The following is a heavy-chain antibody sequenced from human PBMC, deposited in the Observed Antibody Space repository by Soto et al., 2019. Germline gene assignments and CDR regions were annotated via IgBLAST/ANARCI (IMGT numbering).Heavy chain of an antibody. D-gene: IGHD2-15*01. J-gene: IGHJ4*02. CDR1: GGTFSSYA. Sequence: SVKVSCKASGGTFSSYAISWVRQAPGQGLEWMGGIIPIFGTANYAQKFQGRVTITADESTSTAYMELSSLRSEDTAVYYCARDDCSGGSCYNNYWGQGTLVTVSS. V-gene: IGHV1-69*13. CDR2: IIPIFGTA. CDR3: ARDDCSGGSCYNNY.